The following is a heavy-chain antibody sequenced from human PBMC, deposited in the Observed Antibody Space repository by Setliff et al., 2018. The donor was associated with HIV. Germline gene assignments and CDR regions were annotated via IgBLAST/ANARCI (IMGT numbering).Heavy chain of an antibody. J-gene: IGHJ3*02. Sequence: SVKVSCKTSGGTLSNYVITWVRQAPGQGLEWMGMIIPMYNIPAYAQKFQGRVTFTADESSCTAYMELSSLSSEDTAVYYCARDQTGVAAAAFGGGSAWSDEGFDIWGQGTMVTVSS. CDR3: ARDQTGVAAAAFGGGSAWSDEGFDI. CDR1: GGTLSNYV. D-gene: IGHD6-13*01. CDR2: IIPMYNIP. V-gene: IGHV1-69*13.